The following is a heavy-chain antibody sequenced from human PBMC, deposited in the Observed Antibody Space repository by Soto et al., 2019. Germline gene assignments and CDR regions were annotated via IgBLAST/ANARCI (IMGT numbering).Heavy chain of an antibody. CDR2: IHYSGGATYSP. V-gene: IGHV4-31*03. CDR1: GASIISDGYY. CDR3: ARVPTYDHDSIGYNPFHP. Sequence: SETLSLTCTVSGASIISDGYYWTWIRQHPGKGLEWLGYIHYSGGATYSPSYNPSLRSRIAISVDTSKRLFSLKLTSVSAADTAVYSCARVPTYDHDSIGYNPFHPWGQRTLFAV. D-gene: IGHD5-18*01. J-gene: IGHJ5*02.